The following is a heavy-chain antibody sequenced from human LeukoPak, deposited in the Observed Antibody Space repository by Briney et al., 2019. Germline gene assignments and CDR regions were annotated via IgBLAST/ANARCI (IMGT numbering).Heavy chain of an antibody. J-gene: IGHJ4*02. Sequence: SETLSLTCTVSGGSISSYYWSWIRQPAGKGLEWIGRIYASGSTSYNPSLKSRVTMSVDTSKNQFSLKLSSVTAADTAVYYCASNGVTSGPFDYWGQGTLVTASS. CDR2: IYASGST. D-gene: IGHD4-11*01. V-gene: IGHV4-4*07. CDR1: GGSISSYY. CDR3: ASNGVTSGPFDY.